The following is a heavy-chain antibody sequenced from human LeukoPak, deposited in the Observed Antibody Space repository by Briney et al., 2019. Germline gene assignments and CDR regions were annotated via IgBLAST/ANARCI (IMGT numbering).Heavy chain of an antibody. Sequence: PGGSLRLSCVASGFTFRSYWVSWVRQAPGKGLVGVANIKQDGSEKYYVDSVKGRFTISRDNGKNALFLQMNSLRVEDTAVYYCARWGTYSSSWLGAFDIWGQGTMATVSS. CDR2: IKQDGSEK. CDR1: GFTFRSYW. CDR3: ARWGTYSSSWLGAFDI. J-gene: IGHJ3*02. V-gene: IGHV3-7*05. D-gene: IGHD6-13*01.